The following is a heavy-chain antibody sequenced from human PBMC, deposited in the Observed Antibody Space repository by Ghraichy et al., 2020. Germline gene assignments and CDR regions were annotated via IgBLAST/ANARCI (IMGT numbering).Heavy chain of an antibody. J-gene: IGHJ5*02. CDR3: ARGLSVRHYDGSGGNWFDP. V-gene: IGHV4-34*01. Sequence: GSLRLSCAVYGGSFSGYYWSWIRQPPGKGLEWIGEINHSGSTNYNPSLKSRVTISVDTSKNQFSLKLSSVTAADTAVYYCARGLSVRHYDGSGGNWFDPWGQGTLVTVSS. D-gene: IGHD3-10*01. CDR1: GGSFSGYY. CDR2: INHSGST.